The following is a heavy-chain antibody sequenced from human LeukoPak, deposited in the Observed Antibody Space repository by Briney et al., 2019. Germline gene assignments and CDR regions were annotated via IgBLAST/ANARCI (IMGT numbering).Heavy chain of an antibody. V-gene: IGHV1-46*01. CDR2: INPSGGST. CDR1: GYTFTSYY. D-gene: IGHD2-15*01. Sequence: ASVKVSCKASGYTFTSYYMYWVRQAPGQGLEWMGIINPSGGSTSYAQKFQGRVTMTRDTSISTAYMELSRLRSDDTAVYYCARDRLGTPLDYWGQGTLVTVSS. CDR3: ARDRLGTPLDY. J-gene: IGHJ4*02.